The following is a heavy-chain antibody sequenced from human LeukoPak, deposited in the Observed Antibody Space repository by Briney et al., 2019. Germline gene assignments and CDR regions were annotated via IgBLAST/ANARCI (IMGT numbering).Heavy chain of an antibody. J-gene: IGHJ5*02. CDR3: ARVAAAENWFDP. CDR2: INHSGST. D-gene: IGHD6-13*01. Sequence: PSETLSLTCAVYGGSFSGYYWSWIRQPPGKGLEWIGEINHSGSTNYNPSLKSRVTVSVDTSKNQFSLKLSSVTAADTAVYYCARVAAAENWFDPWGQGALVTVSS. V-gene: IGHV4-34*01. CDR1: GGSFSGYY.